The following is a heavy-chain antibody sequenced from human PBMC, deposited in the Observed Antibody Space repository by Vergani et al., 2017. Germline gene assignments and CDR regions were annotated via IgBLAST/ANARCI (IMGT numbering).Heavy chain of an antibody. V-gene: IGHV5-51*03. J-gene: IGHJ4*02. CDR2: IYPADSDT. CDR1: EYSFGNYW. CDR3: ARLYGNNGSGGKYFDY. Sequence: EVELVQSGPEMRKPGESLKISCKGSEYSFGNYWIGWVRQMPGRGLVWMGIIYPADSDTRYSPSVQGQVTISADKSISTAFLQWDSLKASDTALYYCARLYGNNGSGGKYFDYWGQGTLVTVSS. D-gene: IGHD1/OR15-1a*01.